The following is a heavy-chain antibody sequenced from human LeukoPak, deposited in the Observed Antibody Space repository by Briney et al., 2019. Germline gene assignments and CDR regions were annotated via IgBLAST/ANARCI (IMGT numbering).Heavy chain of an antibody. D-gene: IGHD3-16*02. CDR2: ISGSGGST. V-gene: IGHV3-23*01. CDR3: AKDQFITFGGVIVKPPFDY. J-gene: IGHJ4*02. CDR1: GFTFSSYA. Sequence: GGSLRLSCAASGFTFSSYAMSWVRQAPGKGLEWVSAISGSGGSTYYADSVKGQFTISRDNSKNTLYLQMNSLRAEDTAVYYCAKDQFITFGGVIVKPPFDYWGQGTLVTVSS.